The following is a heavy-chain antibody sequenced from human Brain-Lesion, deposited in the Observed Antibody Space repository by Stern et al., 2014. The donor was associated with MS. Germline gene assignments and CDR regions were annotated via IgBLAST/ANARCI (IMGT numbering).Heavy chain of an antibody. V-gene: IGHV1-2*02. Sequence: QVQLVQSGAEVKKPGASLKVSCKASGYTFTGYYMHWVRQAPGKGLEWMGWINPKSGGTNYAQTFQGRVTITRDTSHTPPYMEMSRLRSDDTGVYYCASYYYDSTGYIDFWGQGTLVTVSS. CDR2: INPKSGGT. CDR3: ASYYYDSTGYIDF. CDR1: GYTFTGYY. J-gene: IGHJ4*02. D-gene: IGHD3-22*01.